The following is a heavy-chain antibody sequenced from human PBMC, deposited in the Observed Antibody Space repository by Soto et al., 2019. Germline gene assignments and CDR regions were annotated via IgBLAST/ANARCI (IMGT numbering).Heavy chain of an antibody. J-gene: IGHJ3*02. V-gene: IGHV1-69*13. Sequence: ASVKVSCKASGATLDTFINFGITWVRRAPGQGLEWMGGIIPVFGTAHYAQKFQGRLTISADESTRTAYMELSSLRSEDTAVYYCARGAATKILVVVYDALQIWAQGTMVTVSS. D-gene: IGHD2-21*01. CDR2: IIPVFGTA. CDR3: ARGAATKILVVVYDALQI. CDR1: GATLDTFINFG.